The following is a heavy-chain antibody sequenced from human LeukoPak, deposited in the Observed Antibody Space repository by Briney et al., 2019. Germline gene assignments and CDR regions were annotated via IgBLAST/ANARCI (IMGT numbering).Heavy chain of an antibody. CDR3: ARVGLLWFGEDY. V-gene: IGHV1-69*06. CDR2: IIPIFGTA. Sequence: ASVKVSCKASGGTFSSYAISWVRQAPGQGLEWMGGIIPIFGTANYAQKFQGRVTITADKSTSTAYMELSSLRSEDTAVYYCARVGLLWFGEDYWGQGTLVTVSS. J-gene: IGHJ4*02. CDR1: GGTFSSYA. D-gene: IGHD3-10*01.